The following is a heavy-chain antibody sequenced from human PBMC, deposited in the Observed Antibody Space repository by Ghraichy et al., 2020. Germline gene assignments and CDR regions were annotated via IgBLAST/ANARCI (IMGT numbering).Heavy chain of an antibody. J-gene: IGHJ6*02. CDR1: GFTFTNYG. D-gene: IGHD3-10*01. Sequence: LSLTCAASGFTFTNYGMRWVRQAPGKGLEWVSAISGDGGDTYYADSVKGRFTISRDNSRSTLYLQMNSLRAEDTAIYYCAKRYNYDSGSMDVWGQGTTVTVSS. V-gene: IGHV3-23*01. CDR3: AKRYNYDSGSMDV. CDR2: ISGDGGDT.